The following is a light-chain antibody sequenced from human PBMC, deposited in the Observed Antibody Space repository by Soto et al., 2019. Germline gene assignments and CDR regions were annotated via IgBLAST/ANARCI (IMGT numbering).Light chain of an antibody. J-gene: IGKJ1*01. CDR3: RQSYSTPPT. CDR2: AAS. Sequence: DSQMTQSPSCLSASVGGTVTITCRASQSISSYLNWYQQKPGKAPKLLIYAASSLQSGVPSRFSGSGSGTDFTLTISSLQPEDFATYYCRQSYSTPPTFGQGTKVDIK. V-gene: IGKV1-39*01. CDR1: QSISSY.